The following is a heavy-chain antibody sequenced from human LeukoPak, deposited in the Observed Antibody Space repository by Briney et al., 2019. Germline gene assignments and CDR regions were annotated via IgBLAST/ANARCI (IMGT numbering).Heavy chain of an antibody. Sequence: GGSLRLSCAASGFTFSSYGMHWVRQDPGKGLEWVAVIGHDGSKNYYADSVKGRFTISRDNSENTLFLQMNSLRTEDTAVYYCARGTYCSGGTCYFLIDYWGQETLVTVSS. D-gene: IGHD2-15*01. V-gene: IGHV3-30*03. J-gene: IGHJ4*02. CDR3: ARGTYCSGGTCYFLIDY. CDR1: GFTFSSYG. CDR2: IGHDGSKN.